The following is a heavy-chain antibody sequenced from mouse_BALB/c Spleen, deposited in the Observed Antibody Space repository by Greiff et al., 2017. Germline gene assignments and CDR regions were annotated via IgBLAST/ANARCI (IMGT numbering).Heavy chain of an antibody. CDR1: GYTFTSYW. Sequence: QVQLQQPGAELVRPGASVKLSCKASGYTFTSYWINWVKQRPGQGLEWIGNIYPSDSYTNYNQKFKDKATLTVDKSSSTAYMQLSSPTSEDSAVYYCTREGGLITTRYFDYWGQGTTLTVSS. CDR2: IYPSDSYT. V-gene: IGHV1-69*02. D-gene: IGHD2-4*01. J-gene: IGHJ2*01. CDR3: TREGGLITTRYFDY.